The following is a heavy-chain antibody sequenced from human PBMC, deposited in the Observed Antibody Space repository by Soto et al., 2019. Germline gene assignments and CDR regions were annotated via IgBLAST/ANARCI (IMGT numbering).Heavy chain of an antibody. D-gene: IGHD2-21*01. CDR1: GGSISSYY. Sequence: SQTLSLSSTVSGGSISSYYWGCIRQPAGKGLERSGRDYTSGSTNYNPSLKSRGTESVDTSKNQFSLKMSSVTDADTDVYYCARDSTASSILSGAGLVFDIWCQGTMVT. J-gene: IGHJ3*02. CDR2: DYTSGST. V-gene: IGHV4-4*07. CDR3: ARDSTASSILSGAGLVFDI.